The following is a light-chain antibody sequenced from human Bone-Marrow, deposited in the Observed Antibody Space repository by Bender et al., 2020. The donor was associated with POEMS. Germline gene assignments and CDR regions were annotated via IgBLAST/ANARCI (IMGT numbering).Light chain of an antibody. CDR3: CSYTPRATYYV. CDR1: DSNFGGNN. CDR2: SNY. J-gene: IGLJ1*01. Sequence: QSVLTQPPSASGTPGQSVIISCSGTDSNFGGNNVNWYQHLPGTAPRLVVYSNYQRPSGVPARFSGSKSDNTASLTVSGLQPEDEADYYCCSYTPRATYYVFGTGTKVTVL. V-gene: IGLV1-44*01.